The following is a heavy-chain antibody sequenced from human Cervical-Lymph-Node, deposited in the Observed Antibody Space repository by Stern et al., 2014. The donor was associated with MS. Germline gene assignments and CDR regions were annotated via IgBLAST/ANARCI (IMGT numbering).Heavy chain of an antibody. CDR2: IDWNDKT. Sequence: QITLKESGPALVKPTQTLTLTCTFSGFSLDTSGVRVSWIRQPPGKALEWLERIDWNDKTFYNTSLMTRLTISKDTSKNQVVLTMTNVDPVDTATYYCARMMGSGYRHYFDYWGQGTPVTVS. CDR3: ARMMGSGYRHYFDY. CDR1: GFSLDTSGVR. V-gene: IGHV2-70*04. J-gene: IGHJ4*02. D-gene: IGHD3-3*01.